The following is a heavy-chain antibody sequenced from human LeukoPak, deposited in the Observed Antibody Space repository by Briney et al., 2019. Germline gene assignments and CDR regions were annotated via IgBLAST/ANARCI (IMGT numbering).Heavy chain of an antibody. Sequence: SETLSLACSVSGGSITGDYWSSIRQPPGKGLEWVGYVYYSGSTTYNHSLKSRVTIPVDTSKNPSSLKLNSVTAADTALYYCARLTKFLTGYYPTPWGQGTLVTVSS. CDR1: GGSITGDY. CDR3: ARLTKFLTGYYPTP. V-gene: IGHV4-59*08. J-gene: IGHJ5*02. CDR2: VYYSGST. D-gene: IGHD3-9*01.